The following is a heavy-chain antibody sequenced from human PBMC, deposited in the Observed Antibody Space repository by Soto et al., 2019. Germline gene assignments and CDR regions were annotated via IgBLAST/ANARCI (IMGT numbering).Heavy chain of an antibody. D-gene: IGHD5-12*01. CDR2: IVPVFGRP. CDR1: GGSFSNFG. V-gene: IGHV1-69*13. Sequence: SVKVSCKPAGGSFSNFGIRWVRQAPGQGLEWMGGIVPVFGRPNYAQRFRGRLTITADESTSTGYMELISLRSDDTAVYYCAREGSGYNFWGQGTQVTVS. CDR3: AREGSGYNF. J-gene: IGHJ4*02.